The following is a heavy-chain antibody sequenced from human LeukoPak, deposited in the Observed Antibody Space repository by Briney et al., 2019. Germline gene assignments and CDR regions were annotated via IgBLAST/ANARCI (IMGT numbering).Heavy chain of an antibody. Sequence: GRSLRLSCAASGFPFSTFGMHWVRQAPGKGLEWVAAIAYDGSVKYYPDSLKGRLTISRDNSKNTLYLQMNSLRTEDTAVYSCAKDRTVVGATSFDYWGQGTLVTVSS. V-gene: IGHV3-30*18. CDR3: AKDRTVVGATSFDY. CDR1: GFPFSTFG. CDR2: IAYDGSVK. J-gene: IGHJ4*02. D-gene: IGHD1-26*01.